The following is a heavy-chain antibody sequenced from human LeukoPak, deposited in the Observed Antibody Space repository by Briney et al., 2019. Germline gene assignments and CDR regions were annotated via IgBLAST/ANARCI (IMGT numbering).Heavy chain of an antibody. CDR2: IYYSGST. Sequence: PSETLSLTCTVSGGSISSSSYYWGWIRQPPGKGLEWIGYIYYSGSTNYNPSLKSRVTISVDTSKNQFSLKLSPVTAADTAVYYCARISSSWYVGPVYYFDYWGQGTLVTVPS. V-gene: IGHV4-61*05. CDR3: ARISSSWYVGPVYYFDY. D-gene: IGHD6-13*01. J-gene: IGHJ4*02. CDR1: GGSISSSSYY.